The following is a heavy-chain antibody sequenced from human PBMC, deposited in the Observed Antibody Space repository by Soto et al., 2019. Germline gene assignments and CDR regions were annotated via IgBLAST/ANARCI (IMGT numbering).Heavy chain of an antibody. V-gene: IGHV3-66*01. Sequence: EVQLVESGGGLVQPGGSLRLSCAASGFTVSSNYMSWVRQAPGKGLERVSIIYSGGTTYYADSVKGRFTISRDNSKNTLYRQMNSLRAEDTAVYYCARAVISQAAAGSLDCCPIDSWGQGTLVTVYS. CDR2: IYSGGTT. CDR1: GFTVSSNY. CDR3: ARAVISQAAAGSLDCCPIDS. J-gene: IGHJ4*02. D-gene: IGHD6-13*01.